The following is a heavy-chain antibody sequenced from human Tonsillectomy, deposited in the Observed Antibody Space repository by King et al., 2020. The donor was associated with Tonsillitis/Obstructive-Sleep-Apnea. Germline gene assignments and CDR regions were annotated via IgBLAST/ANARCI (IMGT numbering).Heavy chain of an antibody. Sequence: QLVQSGAEVKKPGASVKVSCTASGYTFNDYLIHWVRQAPGQGLEWMGWINPHSGATNYAQKFQGRVTMTRDTSTSTAYMELSRLGSDDTAVYYCARVAVPLSKSWFDPWGQGTLVTVSS. CDR3: ARVAVPLSKSWFDP. D-gene: IGHD2/OR15-2a*01. J-gene: IGHJ5*02. CDR2: INPHSGAT. V-gene: IGHV1-2*02. CDR1: GYTFNDYL.